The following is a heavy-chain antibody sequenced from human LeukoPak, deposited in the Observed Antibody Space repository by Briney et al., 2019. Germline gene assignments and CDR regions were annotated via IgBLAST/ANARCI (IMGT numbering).Heavy chain of an antibody. Sequence: SETLSLTCTVSGGSTSSSSYYWGWIRQPPGKGLEWIGSIYYSGSTYYNPSLKSRVTISVDTSKNQFSLKLSSVTAADTAVYYCARDPPRSYYNDPLVETSTPYYYGMDVWGQGTTVTVSS. CDR2: IYYSGST. V-gene: IGHV4-39*02. CDR3: ARDPPRSYYNDPLVETSTPYYYGMDV. D-gene: IGHD3-10*01. CDR1: GGSTSSSSYY. J-gene: IGHJ6*02.